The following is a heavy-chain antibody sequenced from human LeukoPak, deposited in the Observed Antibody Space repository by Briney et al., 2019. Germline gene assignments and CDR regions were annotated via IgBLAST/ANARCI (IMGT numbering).Heavy chain of an antibody. D-gene: IGHD2-2*01. J-gene: IGHJ4*02. CDR1: GYTFNSYG. CDR3: ARDPTPHTSLDY. V-gene: IGHV1-18*01. CDR2: TSAYIGST. Sequence: ASVKVSCKASGYTFNSYGISWVRQAPGQGLEWMGLTSAYIGSTNYAQNFQGRVTMTTDTSTSTAYMELRSLRSDDTAVYYCARDPTPHTSLDYWGQGTLVTVSS.